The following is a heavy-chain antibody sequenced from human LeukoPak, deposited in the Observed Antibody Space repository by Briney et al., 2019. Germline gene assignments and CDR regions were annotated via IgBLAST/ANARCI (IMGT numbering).Heavy chain of an antibody. CDR1: GFSFSSQA. CDR2: IKQDGSEK. J-gene: IGHJ4*02. Sequence: GGSLRLSCAASGFSFSSQAMGWVRQAPGKGLEWVANIKQDGSEKYYVDSVKGRFTISRDNAKNSLYLQMNSLRAEDTAVYYCARDQRYCSSSSCPWEPFDYWGQGTLVTVSS. D-gene: IGHD2-2*01. CDR3: ARDQRYCSSSSCPWEPFDY. V-gene: IGHV3-7*03.